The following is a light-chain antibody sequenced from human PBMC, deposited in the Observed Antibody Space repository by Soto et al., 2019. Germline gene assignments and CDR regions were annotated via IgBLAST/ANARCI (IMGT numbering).Light chain of an antibody. V-gene: IGKV3-11*01. J-gene: IGKJ5*01. Sequence: EIVLTQSPATLSLSPGERSTLSFRASQSVSSYLAWYQQKPGQAPRLLIYDASSRATGIPARFSGSGSGTDFTLTISSLGPEDFAVYYCQQRSNWGGTFGQGTRLENK. CDR3: QQRSNWGGT. CDR1: QSVSSY. CDR2: DAS.